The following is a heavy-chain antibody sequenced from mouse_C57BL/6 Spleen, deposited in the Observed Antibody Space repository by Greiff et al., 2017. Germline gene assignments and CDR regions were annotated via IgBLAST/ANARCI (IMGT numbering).Heavy chain of an antibody. Sequence: EVKVVESGGGLVKPGGSLKLSCAASGFTFSDYGMHWVRQAPEKGLEWVAYISSGSSTIYYADTVKGRFTISRDNDTNTLFLQMTSLRSEEPAMYDCARRYDCEGAMDYWGQGTSVTVSS. V-gene: IGHV5-17*01. CDR2: ISSGSSTI. CDR1: GFTFSDYG. J-gene: IGHJ4*01. CDR3: ARRYDCEGAMDY. D-gene: IGHD2-4*01.